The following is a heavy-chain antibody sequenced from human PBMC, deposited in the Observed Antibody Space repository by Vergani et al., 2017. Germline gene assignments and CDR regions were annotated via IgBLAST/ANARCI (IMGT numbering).Heavy chain of an antibody. V-gene: IGHV3-43D*03. Sequence: EVQLVESGGVVVQPGGSLRLSCAASGFTFDDYAMHLVRQAPGKGLEWVSLISWDGGSTYYADSVKGRFTISRDNSKNSLYLQMNSLRAEDTALYYCAKDNDCSGGSCYSSYGMTSGAKGPRSPSP. CDR2: ISWDGGST. D-gene: IGHD2-15*01. CDR3: AKDNDCSGGSCYSSYGMTS. CDR1: GFTFDDYA. J-gene: IGHJ6*02.